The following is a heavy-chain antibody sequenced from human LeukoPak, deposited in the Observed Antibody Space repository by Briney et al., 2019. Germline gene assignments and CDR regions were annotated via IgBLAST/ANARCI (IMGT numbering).Heavy chain of an antibody. CDR2: IRPGDNRM. CDR3: VREKSGGTYDY. J-gene: IGHJ4*02. D-gene: IGHD3-16*01. Sequence: ASVMVSCKASGYTFTAYYIQWVRQAPGQGPEWMGTIRPGDNRMSYAQKFQGRVTMTRDMSTTTGYMELSSLRSEDTAVYYCVREKSGGTYDYWGQGTLVTVSS. V-gene: IGHV1-46*01. CDR1: GYTFTAYY.